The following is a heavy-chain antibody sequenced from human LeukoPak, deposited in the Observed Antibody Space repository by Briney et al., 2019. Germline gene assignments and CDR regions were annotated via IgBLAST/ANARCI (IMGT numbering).Heavy chain of an antibody. CDR3: AKYRTSSSSWSTFDY. Sequence: PGGSLRLSCAASGFTFSSYAMSWVRQAPGKGLEWVSSISGSGGSIYYADSVKGRFTISRDNSKNTLYLQMNSLRAEDTAVYYRAKYRTSSSSWSTFDYWGERTLVTVSS. V-gene: IGHV3-23*01. CDR1: GFTFSSYA. CDR2: ISGSGGSI. J-gene: IGHJ4*02. D-gene: IGHD6-13*01.